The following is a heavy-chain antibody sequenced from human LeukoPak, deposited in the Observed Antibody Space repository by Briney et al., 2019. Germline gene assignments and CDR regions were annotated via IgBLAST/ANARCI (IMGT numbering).Heavy chain of an antibody. V-gene: IGHV4-59*01. D-gene: IGHD4-17*01. Sequence: SETLSLTCTVSGGSFSSYYWSWIRQPPGKGLEWIGYIYYSGSTNYNPSLKSRVTISLDTSKNQFSLKLSSVTAADTAVYYCARTYGDYQYYYYYGMDVWGQGTTVTVSS. CDR3: ARTYGDYQYYYYYGMDV. CDR2: IYYSGST. CDR1: GGSFSSYY. J-gene: IGHJ6*02.